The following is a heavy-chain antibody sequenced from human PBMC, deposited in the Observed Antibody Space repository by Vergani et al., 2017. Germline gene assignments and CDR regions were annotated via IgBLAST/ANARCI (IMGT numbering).Heavy chain of an antibody. CDR2: IHTGGNT. Sequence: QVQLQESGPGLLKPSQTLSLTCTVSGESIRSGSHYWSWIRQPAGKGPELIGHIHTGGNTDRNPSFKSQVSISVDTSKSQFSLKLNSVTVADTAVYYCSRSRPYCTSGSCPAIWGQGTLVTVSS. J-gene: IGHJ4*02. CDR3: SRSRPYCTSGSCPAI. D-gene: IGHD2-15*01. CDR1: GESIRSGSHY. V-gene: IGHV4-61*02.